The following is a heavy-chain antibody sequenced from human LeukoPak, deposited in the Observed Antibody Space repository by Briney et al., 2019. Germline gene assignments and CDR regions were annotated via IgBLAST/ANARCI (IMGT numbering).Heavy chain of an antibody. CDR3: AKDPQASRWFDR. J-gene: IGHJ5*02. CDR1: GFTFKNSA. Sequence: GGSLRLSCKASGFTFKNSALSWIRQAPGKGLEWVSSISSIGSGTYYAESVQGRFSVSMDNSNNTLYLQMSGLRADDTAVYFCAKDPQASRWFDRWGQGTLVTVSS. V-gene: IGHV3-23*01. CDR2: ISSIGSGT. D-gene: IGHD1-26*01.